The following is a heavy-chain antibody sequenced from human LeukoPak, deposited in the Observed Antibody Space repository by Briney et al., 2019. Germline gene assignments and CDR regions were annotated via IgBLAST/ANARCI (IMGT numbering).Heavy chain of an antibody. J-gene: IGHJ4*02. CDR1: GGSISSGGYY. D-gene: IGHD3-10*01. V-gene: IGHV4-31*03. CDR3: ARGGFGELLPNDH. Sequence: SETLSLTCTVSGGSISSGGYYWSWIRQHPGEGLEWIGYIYYSGSTYYNPSLKSRVTISVDTSKNQFSLKLSSVTAADTAVYYYARGGFGELLPNDHWGQGTLVTVSS. CDR2: IYYSGST.